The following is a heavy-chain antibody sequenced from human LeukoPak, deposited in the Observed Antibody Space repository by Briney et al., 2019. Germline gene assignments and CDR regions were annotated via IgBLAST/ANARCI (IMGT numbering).Heavy chain of an antibody. CDR2: IYYSGST. J-gene: IGHJ4*02. D-gene: IGHD5-12*01. V-gene: IGHV4-39*07. CDR3: ARDSGYSGYETPAY. Sequence: SETLSLTCTVSGGSISSSSYYWGWIRQPPGKGLEWIGSIYYSGSTYYNPSLKSRVTISVDTSKNQFSLKLSSVTAADTAVYYCARDSGYSGYETPAYWGQGTLVTVSS. CDR1: GGSISSSSYY.